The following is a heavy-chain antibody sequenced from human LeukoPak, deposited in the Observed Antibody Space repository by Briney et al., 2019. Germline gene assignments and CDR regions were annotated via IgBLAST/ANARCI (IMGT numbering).Heavy chain of an antibody. V-gene: IGHV3-23*01. J-gene: IGHJ4*02. CDR1: GFTLSTYA. CDR3: ASSGNYLYDFGN. Sequence: GGSLRLSCAASGFTLSTYAMSWVRQAPGKRLEWVSFMSGSGDKTYYADSVKGRFTISRDNSKNTLYLQMNSLRADDTAIYFCASSGNYLYDFGNWGQGTQVTVSS. D-gene: IGHD1-26*01. CDR2: MSGSGDKT.